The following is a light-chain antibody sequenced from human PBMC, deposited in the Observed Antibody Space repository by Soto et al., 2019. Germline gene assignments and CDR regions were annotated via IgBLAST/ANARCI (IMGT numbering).Light chain of an antibody. CDR1: SSDVGGYNY. Sequence: QSVLTQPPSASGSPGQSVTISCTGTSSDVGGYNYVSWYQQHPGKAPNLLIYEVDKRPSGVPDRFSGSKSGNTASLTVSGLQAEDEADYYCSSYVGGKTLIFGGGTQLTVL. V-gene: IGLV2-8*01. CDR3: SSYVGGKTLI. J-gene: IGLJ2*01. CDR2: EVD.